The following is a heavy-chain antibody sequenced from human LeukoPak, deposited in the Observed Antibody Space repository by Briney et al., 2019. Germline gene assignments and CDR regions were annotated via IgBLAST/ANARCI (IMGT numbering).Heavy chain of an antibody. CDR1: GYTLTELS. D-gene: IGHD4-17*01. J-gene: IGHJ4*02. V-gene: IGHV1-24*01. CDR2: FDPEDGET. Sequence: ASVKVSCKVSGYTLTELSMHWVRQAPGKGLEWMGGFDPEDGETIYAQKFQGRVTMTEDTSTDTAYMELSSLRSEDTAVYYCATAERRLRCFDYWGQGTLVTVSS. CDR3: ATAERRLRCFDY.